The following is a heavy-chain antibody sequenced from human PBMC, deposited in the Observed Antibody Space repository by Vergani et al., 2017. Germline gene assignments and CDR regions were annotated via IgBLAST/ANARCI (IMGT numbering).Heavy chain of an antibody. V-gene: IGHV4-34*01. CDR3: AGGALVVRGVAPFDD. CDR2: INHSGSN. CDR1: GGSLSGYY. D-gene: IGHD3-10*01. Sequence: QVQLQQWGAGLLKPSETLSLTCAVYGGSLSGYYWSWIRQPPGKGLGWIGEINHSGSNNYNPSLKSRVTISVDTSKNQFSRKRSSVTAADTAVYYCAGGALVVRGVAPFDDWSQGTLVTVSS. J-gene: IGHJ4*02.